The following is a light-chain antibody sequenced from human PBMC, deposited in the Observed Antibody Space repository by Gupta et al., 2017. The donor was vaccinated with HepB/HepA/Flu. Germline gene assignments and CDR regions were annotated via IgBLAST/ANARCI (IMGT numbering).Light chain of an antibody. Sequence: EIVLTQSPGTLSLSPGERATLSCRASQSVHNSYLAWYQHKPGQAPRLLMYAASRRPTGIPDRFSGSGSGTDFTPTISRLESEDFGVYYCQQYGSSPSETFGQGTRVEIK. CDR2: AAS. CDR1: QSVHNSY. J-gene: IGKJ1*01. CDR3: QQYGSSPSET. V-gene: IGKV3-20*01.